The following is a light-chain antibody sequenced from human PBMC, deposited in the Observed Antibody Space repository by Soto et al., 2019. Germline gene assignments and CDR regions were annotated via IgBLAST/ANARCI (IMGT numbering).Light chain of an antibody. V-gene: IGKV3-15*01. CDR2: GAS. J-gene: IGKJ1*01. CDR3: HHYNNLHT. CDR1: QSVGSK. Sequence: EIVMTQSPATLPVSPGERATLSCRASQSVGSKLAWYQQKPGQAPRLLIYGASTRATGIPARFSGSGSGTEFTLTISSLQSEDFAVYYCHHYNNLHTFGQGTRVEIK.